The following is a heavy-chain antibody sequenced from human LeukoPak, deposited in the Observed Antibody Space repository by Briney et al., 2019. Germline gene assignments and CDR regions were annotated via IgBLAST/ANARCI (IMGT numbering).Heavy chain of an antibody. D-gene: IGHD5-12*01. Sequence: SETLSLTCSVSGGSISSSSYYWGWIRQPPGKGLEWIGSIYYSGSTYYNPSLKSRVTISVDTSKNQFSLKLSSVTAADTAMYYCARVSGYDWESFYDYWGQGSLVTVSS. CDR3: ARVSGYDWESFYDY. CDR1: GGSISSSSYY. CDR2: IYYSGST. J-gene: IGHJ4*02. V-gene: IGHV4-39*07.